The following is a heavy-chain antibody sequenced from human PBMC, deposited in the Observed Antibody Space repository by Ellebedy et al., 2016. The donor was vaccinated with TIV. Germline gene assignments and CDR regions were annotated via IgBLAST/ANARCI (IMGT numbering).Heavy chain of an antibody. CDR1: GGSISHYY. Sequence: SETLSLTXTVSGGSISHYYWSWIRQSPGKGLEWIGDIYHMGSANYNPSLKSRVTISMDTSKNQFSLTLFSVTPADTAVYYCARDVALSATRGPWFDPWGQGARVTISS. CDR3: ARDVALSATRGPWFDP. D-gene: IGHD3-16*01. V-gene: IGHV4-59*12. CDR2: IYHMGSA. J-gene: IGHJ5*02.